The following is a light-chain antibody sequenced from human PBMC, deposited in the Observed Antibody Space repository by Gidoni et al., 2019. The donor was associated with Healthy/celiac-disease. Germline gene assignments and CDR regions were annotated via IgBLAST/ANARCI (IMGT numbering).Light chain of an antibody. Sequence: DIVMTQSPLSLPVTPGEPASISCRYSQSLLHSNGYNYLDWYLQKPGQSPQLLIYLGSNRASGVPDRFSGSGSGTDFTLKISRVEAEDVGVYYCMQALQTPPTFGQXTKVEIK. J-gene: IGKJ1*01. CDR3: MQALQTPPT. CDR2: LGS. CDR1: QSLLHSNGYNY. V-gene: IGKV2-28*01.